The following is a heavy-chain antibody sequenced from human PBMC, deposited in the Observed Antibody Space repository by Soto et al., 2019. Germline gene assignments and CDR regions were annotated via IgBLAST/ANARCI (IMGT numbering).Heavy chain of an antibody. CDR3: ARSQGSSTSLEIYYYYYSGMDG. CDR2: ISAYNGNT. J-gene: IGHJ6*02. D-gene: IGHD2-2*01. CDR1: GYTFTSYG. V-gene: IGHV1-18*01. Sequence: GGPVKVSCKASGYTFTSYGISWVRQAPGQGLEWMGWISAYNGNTNYAQKLQGRVTITTDASTSTAYMELSRLRSEDTAVYYCARSQGSSTSLEIYYYYYSGMDGWGQGTTVTVSS.